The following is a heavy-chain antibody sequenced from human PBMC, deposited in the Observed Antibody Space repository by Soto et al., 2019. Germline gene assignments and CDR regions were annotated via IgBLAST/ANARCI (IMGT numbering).Heavy chain of an antibody. J-gene: IGHJ6*02. V-gene: IGHV1-18*01. CDR2: INTYNGNT. Sequence: QVQLVQSGAEVKNPGASVKVSCKASGYTFTRYGIGWARQAPGQGLEWMGWINTYNGNTNYAQNVQGRVTLTTDTSTSTAYMELRSLRSTDTAIYYCAMVDVYVTPSQQDVWGQGTTVIVSS. CDR3: AMVDVYVTPSQQDV. CDR1: GYTFTRYG. D-gene: IGHD3-16*01.